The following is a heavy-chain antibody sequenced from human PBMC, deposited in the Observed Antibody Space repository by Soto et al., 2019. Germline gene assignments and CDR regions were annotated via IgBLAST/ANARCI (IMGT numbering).Heavy chain of an antibody. D-gene: IGHD4-17*01. CDR1: GGSISSYY. V-gene: IGHV4-59*12. J-gene: IGHJ4*02. CDR2: IYNTGST. CDR3: ARAYGSPRMWYFDY. Sequence: SETLSLTCTVSGGSISSYYWSWIRQPPGKGLEWIGYIYNTGSTYYNPSLKSRVTISVDTSKNQFSLKLSSVTAADTAVYYCARAYGSPRMWYFDYWGQGTLVTVSS.